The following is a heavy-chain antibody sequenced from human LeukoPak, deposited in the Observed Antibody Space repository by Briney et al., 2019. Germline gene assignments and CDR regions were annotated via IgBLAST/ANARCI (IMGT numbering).Heavy chain of an antibody. J-gene: IGHJ2*01. Sequence: SETLSLTCAVYGGSFSDYYWSWIRQPPGKGLEWIGEINHSGSTSYNPSLKSRVTISVDTSKNQFSLKLSSVTAADTAVYYCARGATTVTTDGVVQGYWYFDLWGRGTLVTVSS. CDR3: ARGATTVTTDGVVQGYWYFDL. CDR1: GGSFSDYY. CDR2: INHSGST. D-gene: IGHD4-17*01. V-gene: IGHV4-34*01.